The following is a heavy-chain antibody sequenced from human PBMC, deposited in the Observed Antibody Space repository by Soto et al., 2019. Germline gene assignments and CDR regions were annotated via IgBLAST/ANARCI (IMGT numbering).Heavy chain of an antibody. Sequence: ASVKVSCKTSGYTFNSYYMHWVRQATGQGLEWVGMMNPNSGNTSYAQKFQGRVTMTRNTSISTAYMELSSLTSEDTAVYYCARTLYGDNVDYWGQGTLVTVSS. J-gene: IGHJ4*02. V-gene: IGHV1-8*01. CDR1: GYTFNSYY. CDR3: ARTLYGDNVDY. CDR2: MNPNSGNT. D-gene: IGHD4-17*01.